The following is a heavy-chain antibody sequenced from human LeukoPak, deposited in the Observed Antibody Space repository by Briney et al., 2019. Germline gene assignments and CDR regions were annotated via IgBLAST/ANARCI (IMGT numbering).Heavy chain of an antibody. CDR3: ARDSGGYDSSGPDPYYFGY. CDR2: ISYDGSNK. V-gene: IGHV3-30-3*01. CDR1: GFTFSSYA. J-gene: IGHJ4*02. Sequence: PGRSLRLSCAASGFTFSSYAMHWVRQAPGKGLEWVAVISYDGSNKYYADSVKGRFTISRDNSKNTLYLQMNSLRAEDTAVYYCARDSGGYDSSGPDPYYFGYWGQGTLVTVSS. D-gene: IGHD3-22*01.